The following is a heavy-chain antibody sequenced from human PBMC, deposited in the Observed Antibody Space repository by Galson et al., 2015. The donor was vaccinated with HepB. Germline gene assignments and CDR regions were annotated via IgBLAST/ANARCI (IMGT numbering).Heavy chain of an antibody. CDR2: INAGNGNT. CDR3: ATGDYYYDSSGYYYVEGGALGY. D-gene: IGHD3-22*01. CDR1: GYTFTSYA. V-gene: IGHV1-3*01. Sequence: SVKVSCKASGYTFTSYAMHWVRQAPGQRLEWMGWINAGNGNTKYSQKFQGRVTITRDISASTAYMELSSLRSEDTAVYYCATGDYYYDSSGYYYVEGGALGYWGQGTLVTVSS. J-gene: IGHJ4*02.